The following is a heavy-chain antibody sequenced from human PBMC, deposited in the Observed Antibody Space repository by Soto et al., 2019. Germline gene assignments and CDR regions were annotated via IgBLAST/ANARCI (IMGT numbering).Heavy chain of an antibody. CDR2: ISASGGST. CDR3: AKNNLFGSGTKDY. Sequence: EVQLLESGGGLVQGGESLRLSCPASGFTFSNDPMSWVRQVPGKGLEWVASISASGGSTYYADSVRGRFTISRDNSKITLYLQMNILRAEDTAVYYCAKNNLFGSGTKDYWGKGTLFTVSS. J-gene: IGHJ4*02. CDR1: GFTFSNDP. D-gene: IGHD3-10*01. V-gene: IGHV3-23*01.